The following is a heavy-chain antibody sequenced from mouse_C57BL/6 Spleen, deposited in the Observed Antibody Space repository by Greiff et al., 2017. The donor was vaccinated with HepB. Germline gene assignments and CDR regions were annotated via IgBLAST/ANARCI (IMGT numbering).Heavy chain of an antibody. J-gene: IGHJ4*01. CDR1: GFSLTSYG. V-gene: IGHV2-2*01. CDR2: IWSGGST. CDR3: ASPLTGNAMDY. D-gene: IGHD4-1*01. Sequence: VKLMESGPGLVQPSQSLSITCTVSGFSLTSYGVHWVRQSPGKGLEWLGVIWSGGSTDYNAAFISRLSISKDNSKSQVFFKMNSLQADDTAIYYCASPLTGNAMDYWGQGTSVTVSS.